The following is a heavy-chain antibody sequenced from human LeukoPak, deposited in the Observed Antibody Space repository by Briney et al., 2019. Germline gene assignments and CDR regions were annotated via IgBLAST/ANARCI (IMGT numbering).Heavy chain of an antibody. D-gene: IGHD6-19*01. CDR2: ISGSGGST. CDR1: GFTFSSYA. J-gene: IGHJ4*02. V-gene: IGHV3-23*01. CDR3: AKSPGLSRQGVEY. Sequence: GGSLRLSCAASGFTFSSYAMSWVRQAPGKGLEWVSGISGSGGSTYYADSVKGRFITSRDISKNTLYLQMNSLRAEDTAVYYCAKSPGLSRQGVEYWGQGTLVTVSP.